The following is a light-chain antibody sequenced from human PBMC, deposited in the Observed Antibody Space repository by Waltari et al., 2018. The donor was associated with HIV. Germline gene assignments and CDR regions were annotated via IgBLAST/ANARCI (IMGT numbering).Light chain of an antibody. CDR2: GVS. V-gene: IGKV3-15*01. Sequence: EIVMTQSPATLSVSPGERVTLSCRASQSIAKNLAWYQQKPGQAPRLLMYGVSTRATGIPARFSGSGSWTEFTLTISSLQSEDLAVYYCQQRSKWPPLTFGGGTKVEIK. CDR1: QSIAKN. CDR3: QQRSKWPPLT. J-gene: IGKJ4*01.